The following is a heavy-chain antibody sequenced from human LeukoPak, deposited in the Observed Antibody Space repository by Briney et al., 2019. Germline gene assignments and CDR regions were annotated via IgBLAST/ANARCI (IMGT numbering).Heavy chain of an antibody. CDR1: GYTFTSYD. V-gene: IGHV1-8*01. CDR2: MNPNSGNT. D-gene: IGHD2-15*01. J-gene: IGHJ4*02. Sequence: ASVKVSCKASGYTFTSYDINWVRQATGQGLEWTGWMNPNSGNTGYAQKFQGRVTMTRNTSISTAYMELSSLRSEDTAVYYCARGNRMVGGSDYWGQGTLVTVSS. CDR3: ARGNRMVGGSDY.